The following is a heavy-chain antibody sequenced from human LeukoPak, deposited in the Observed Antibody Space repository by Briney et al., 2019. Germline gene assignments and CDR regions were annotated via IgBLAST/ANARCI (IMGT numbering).Heavy chain of an antibody. V-gene: IGHV4-4*07. CDR1: GGSISSYY. CDR2: IYTSGTT. J-gene: IGHJ3*02. Sequence: SETLSLTCTVSGGSISSYYWSWLRQPAGKGLEWIGRIYTSGTTHYNPSLKSRVTISVDTSKNQFSLKLSSVTAADTAVYYCARVKGGSGRSDAFDIWGQGTMVTVSS. CDR3: ARVKGGSGRSDAFDI. D-gene: IGHD3-10*01.